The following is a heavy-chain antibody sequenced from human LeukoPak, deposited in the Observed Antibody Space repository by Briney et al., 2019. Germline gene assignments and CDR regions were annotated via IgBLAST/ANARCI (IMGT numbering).Heavy chain of an antibody. D-gene: IGHD3-22*01. V-gene: IGHV4-4*07. CDR2: IYTSGST. J-gene: IGHJ4*02. CDR1: GGSISSYY. Sequence: SETLSLTCTVSGGSISSYYWSWIRQPAGKGLGWIGRIYTSGSTNYNPSLKSRVTMSVDTSKNQFSLKLSSVTAADTAVYYCASSGSYWGQGTLVTVSS. CDR3: ASSGSY.